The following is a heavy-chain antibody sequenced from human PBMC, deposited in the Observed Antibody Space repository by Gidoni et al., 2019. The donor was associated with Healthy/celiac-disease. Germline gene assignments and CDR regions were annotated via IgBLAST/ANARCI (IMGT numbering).Heavy chain of an antibody. CDR1: GGSFSGYY. J-gene: IGHJ5*02. CDR3: ARSRYFDWLLSFGSRAWFDP. CDR2: INHSGST. Sequence: QVQLQQWGAGLLKPSETLSLTCAVYGGSFSGYYWSWIRQPPGKGLEWIGEINHSGSTNYNPSLKSRVTISVDTSKNQFSLKLSSVTAADTAVYYCARSRYFDWLLSFGSRAWFDPWGQGTLVTVSS. V-gene: IGHV4-34*01. D-gene: IGHD3-9*01.